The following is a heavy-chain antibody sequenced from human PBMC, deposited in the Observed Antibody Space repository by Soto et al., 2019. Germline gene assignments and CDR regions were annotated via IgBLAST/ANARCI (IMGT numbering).Heavy chain of an antibody. Sequence: SETLSLTCSFSGDSVTSHYLTWIRQSPEKGLEWIGYIHYTGFSHYNPSLKSRLTISVDTSKNQFSLQLSSVTAADTAVYYCARDYLGSSAAGMYYYYYGMDVWGQGTTVTVSS. J-gene: IGHJ6*02. D-gene: IGHD6-13*01. V-gene: IGHV4-59*02. CDR3: ARDYLGSSAAGMYYYYYGMDV. CDR1: GDSVTSHY. CDR2: IHYTGFS.